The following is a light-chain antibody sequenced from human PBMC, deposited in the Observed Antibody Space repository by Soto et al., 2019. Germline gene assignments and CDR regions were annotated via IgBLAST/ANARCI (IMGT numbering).Light chain of an antibody. CDR1: QDINSY. CDR3: QQSYSTPLT. Sequence: DVQMTQSPSTLPATVGDRVTITCQASQDINSYLNWFQQKPGKAPKLLIFDASNLQTGVPSRFSGSGSGTDFTLTISSLQPEDFATYYCQQSYSTPLTFGGGTKVDIK. J-gene: IGKJ4*01. CDR2: DAS. V-gene: IGKV1-39*01.